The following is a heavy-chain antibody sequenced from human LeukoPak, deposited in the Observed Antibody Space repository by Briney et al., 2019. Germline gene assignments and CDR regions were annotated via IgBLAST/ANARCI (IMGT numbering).Heavy chain of an antibody. V-gene: IGHV1-69*13. J-gene: IGHJ5*02. D-gene: IGHD1-7*01. CDR1: GGTFSSYA. CDR2: IIPIFGTA. CDR3: ARDNYAGANWFDP. Sequence: SVKVSCKASGGTFSSYAISWVRQAPGQGLEWMGGIIPIFGTANYAQKFQGRVTITADESTSTAYMELSSLRSEDTAVYYCARDNYAGANWFDPWGQGTLVTVSS.